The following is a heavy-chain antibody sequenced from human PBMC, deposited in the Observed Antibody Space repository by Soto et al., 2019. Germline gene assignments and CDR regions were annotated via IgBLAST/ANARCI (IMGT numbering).Heavy chain of an antibody. J-gene: IGHJ4*02. D-gene: IGHD7-27*01. V-gene: IGHV2-5*02. CDR3: AHSLIPNWGSRGAFDY. CDR1: GFSLSTSRVG. Sequence: QITLKESGPTLVKPTQTLTLTCTFSGFSLSTSRVGVGWIRQPPGKALEWLALIYWDDDKRYSPSLKSRLTITKDTSKNQVVLTMTNMDPVDTATYYCAHSLIPNWGSRGAFDYWGQGTLVTVSS. CDR2: IYWDDDK.